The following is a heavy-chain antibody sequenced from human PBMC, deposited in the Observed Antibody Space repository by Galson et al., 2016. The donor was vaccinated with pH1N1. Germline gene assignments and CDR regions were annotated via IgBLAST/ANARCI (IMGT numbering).Heavy chain of an antibody. Sequence: LTLSCASSGFTFNKFGMHWVRQAPGKGLEWVAVIWFDGSSKYYAHSLRGRFTISRDNSKNTLFLQMNSLRGDDTAVYYCARSGVRIAAPGEDYYYGMDVWGQGTTVTVSS. CDR2: IWFDGSSK. D-gene: IGHD6-13*01. J-gene: IGHJ6*02. CDR3: ARSGVRIAAPGEDYYYGMDV. CDR1: GFTFNKFG. V-gene: IGHV3-33*01.